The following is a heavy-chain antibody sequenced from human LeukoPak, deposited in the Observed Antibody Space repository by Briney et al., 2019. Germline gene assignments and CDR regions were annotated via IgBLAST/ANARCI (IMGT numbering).Heavy chain of an antibody. D-gene: IGHD3-3*01. CDR3: ARHNSLRFLEWSLDY. Sequence: PSETLSLTCTVSGGSISSSSFYWGWIRQPPGKGLEWIGSIYYSGSTYYNPSLKSRVTMSVDTAKKQFSLKLNSVTAADTAEYYCARHNSLRFLEWSLDYWGQGTLVTVSS. CDR2: IYYSGST. J-gene: IGHJ4*02. CDR1: GGSISSSSFY. V-gene: IGHV4-39*01.